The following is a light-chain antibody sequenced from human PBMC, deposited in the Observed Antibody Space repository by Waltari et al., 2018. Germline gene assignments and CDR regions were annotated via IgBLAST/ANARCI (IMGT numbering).Light chain of an antibody. CDR2: GAS. CDR1: PNVRSN. Sequence: DIVMTQSPDSLSVSPGERATLSCRASPNVRSNLAWYQQTPCQAPRLLIYGASTRATDVPARFGGSGFGTEFTLTISSLQSEDFAVYYCQHYEGWSPSYTFGQGTKVEI. J-gene: IGKJ2*01. CDR3: QHYEGWSPSYT. V-gene: IGKV3-15*01.